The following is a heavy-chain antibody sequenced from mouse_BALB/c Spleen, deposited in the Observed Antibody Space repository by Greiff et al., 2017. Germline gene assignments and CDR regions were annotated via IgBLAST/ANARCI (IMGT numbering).Heavy chain of an antibody. J-gene: IGHJ4*01. CDR2: ISSGGST. CDR3: ARERDYGSSYYYAMDY. V-gene: IGHV5-6-5*01. CDR1: GFTFSSYA. D-gene: IGHD1-1*01. Sequence: EVHLVESGGGLVKPGGSLKLSCAASGFTFSSYAMSWVRQTPEKRLEWVASISSGGSTYYPDSVKGRFTISRDNARNILYLQMSSLRSEDTAMYYCARERDYGSSYYYAMDYWGQGTSVTVSS.